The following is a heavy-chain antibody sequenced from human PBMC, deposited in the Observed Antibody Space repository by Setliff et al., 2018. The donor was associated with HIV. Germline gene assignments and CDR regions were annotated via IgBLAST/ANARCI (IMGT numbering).Heavy chain of an antibody. Sequence: ASVKVSCKASGYTFTVYYLHWLRQAPGQGLEWMGWMNPNSGGTNYAQKFQGRVTMTRDTSINTAFMELNSLRSDDPAVYYCARLFYDYWSGFYSGDYWGQGTLVTVSS. CDR3: ARLFYDYWSGFYSGDY. V-gene: IGHV1-2*02. CDR1: GYTFTVYY. J-gene: IGHJ4*02. CDR2: MNPNSGGT. D-gene: IGHD3-3*01.